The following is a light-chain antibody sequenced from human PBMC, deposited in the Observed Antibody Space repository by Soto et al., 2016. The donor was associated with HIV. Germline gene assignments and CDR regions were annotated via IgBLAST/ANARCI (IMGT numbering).Light chain of an antibody. CDR3: QEVKAYPLT. V-gene: IGKV1-9*01. CDR2: AAS. J-gene: IGKJ4*01. Sequence: DIQLTQSPSFLSASVGDRVTITCRASQDINIHLAWYQQKAGKAPKFLIYAASTLQSGVPSRFSGSGSGTEFTLTISSLQPEDFATYFCQEVKAYPLTFGGGTKVEIK. CDR1: QDINIH.